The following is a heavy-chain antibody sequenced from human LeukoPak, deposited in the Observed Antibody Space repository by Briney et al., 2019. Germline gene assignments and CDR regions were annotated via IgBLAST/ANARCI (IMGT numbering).Heavy chain of an antibody. CDR1: GYTFTGYY. J-gene: IGHJ4*02. V-gene: IGHV1-2*02. CDR3: ARYSSGWYHL. CDR2: INPNSGGT. D-gene: IGHD6-19*01. Sequence: ASVKVSCKASGYTFTGYYIHWVRQAPGQGLEWMGWINPNSGGTNYAQKFQGRVTMTRDTSISTAYMELSRLRSDDTAVYYCARYSSGWYHLWGQGTLVTVSS.